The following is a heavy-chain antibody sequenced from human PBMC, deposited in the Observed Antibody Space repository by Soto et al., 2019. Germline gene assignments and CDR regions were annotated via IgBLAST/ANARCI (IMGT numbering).Heavy chain of an antibody. V-gene: IGHV3-23*01. Sequence: GGSLRLSCAASGFTFSSYAMSWVRQAPGKGLEWVSAISGSGGSTYYADSVKGRFTISRDNSKNTLYLQMNSLRAEDTAVYYCAKELHRGMSSSWYDGVILAFDIWGQGTMVTVSS. CDR3: AKELHRGMSSSWYDGVILAFDI. CDR1: GFTFSSYA. D-gene: IGHD6-13*01. J-gene: IGHJ3*02. CDR2: ISGSGGST.